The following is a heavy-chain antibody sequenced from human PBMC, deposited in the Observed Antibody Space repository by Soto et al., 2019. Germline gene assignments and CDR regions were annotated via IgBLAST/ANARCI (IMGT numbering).Heavy chain of an antibody. CDR3: AKGGGSCCFDN. V-gene: IGHV3-23*01. CDR2: ISGSGGHST. J-gene: IGHJ4*02. Sequence: EVQLLESGGGLVQPVGSLRLSCAASGFNFSTYAMSWVRQAPGKGLEWVSAISGSGGHSTFYGDSVKGRFTISRDNSKNTLYLQMNSLGAEDTAVYYCAKGGGSCCFDNWGQGTLVTFSS. CDR1: GFNFSTYA. D-gene: IGHD2-15*01.